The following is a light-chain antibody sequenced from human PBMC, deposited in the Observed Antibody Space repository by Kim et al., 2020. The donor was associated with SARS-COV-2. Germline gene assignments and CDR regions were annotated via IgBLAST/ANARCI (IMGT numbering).Light chain of an antibody. CDR2: DSH. J-gene: IGLJ3*02. CDR3: ATWDGRLTAGV. CDR1: SSNIGTNH. Sequence: QSVLTQPPSVSAAPGEKVTISCSGSSSNIGTNHVSWYRQFPGTAPQLLIYDSHSRPSGIPDRFSGSKSGTSATLGITGLQTGDEADYYCATWDGRLTAGVFGGGTQLTVL. V-gene: IGLV1-51*01.